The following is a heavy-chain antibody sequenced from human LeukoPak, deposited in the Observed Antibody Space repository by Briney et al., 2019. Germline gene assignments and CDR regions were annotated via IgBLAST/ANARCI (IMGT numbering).Heavy chain of an antibody. D-gene: IGHD1-26*01. CDR2: INHSGST. V-gene: IGHV4-34*01. J-gene: IGHJ6*03. CDR3: ARAGRGSTYYYYYMDV. Sequence: SETLSLTCAVSGGSFSGYYWSWIRQPPGKGLEWIGEINHSGSTNYNPSLKSRVTISLDTSKNQLSLKLSSVTAADTAVYYCARAGRGSTYYYYYMDVWGKGTTVTVSS. CDR1: GGSFSGYY.